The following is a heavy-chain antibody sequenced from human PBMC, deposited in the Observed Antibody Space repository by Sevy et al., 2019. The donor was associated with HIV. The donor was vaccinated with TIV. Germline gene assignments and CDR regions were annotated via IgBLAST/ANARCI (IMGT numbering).Heavy chain of an antibody. J-gene: IGHJ4*02. Sequence: GGSLRLSCAASGFTFSSYAMHWVRQAPGKGLEWVAVISYDGSNKYYADSVKGRFTISRDNSKNTLYLQMNSLRAEDTAVYYCARGNIVVVPAAPPVPLPSDYWGQGTLVTVSS. CDR3: ARGNIVVVPAAPPVPLPSDY. V-gene: IGHV3-30-3*01. CDR1: GFTFSSYA. D-gene: IGHD2-2*01. CDR2: ISYDGSNK.